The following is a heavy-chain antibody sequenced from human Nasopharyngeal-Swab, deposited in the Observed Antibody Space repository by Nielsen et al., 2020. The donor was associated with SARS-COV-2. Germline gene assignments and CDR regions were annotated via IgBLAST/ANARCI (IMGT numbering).Heavy chain of an antibody. J-gene: IGHJ6*03. V-gene: IGHV3-23*01. CDR2: ISGSGGST. D-gene: IGHD5-18*01. Sequence: GESLKISCAASGFTFSSYAMSWVRQAPGKGLEWVSAISGSGGSTYYADSVKGRFTISRDNSKNTLYLQINSLTTEDTAVYYCTRDFPFSVDTATRGYMDVWGKGTTVTVSS. CDR1: GFTFSSYA. CDR3: TRDFPFSVDTATRGYMDV.